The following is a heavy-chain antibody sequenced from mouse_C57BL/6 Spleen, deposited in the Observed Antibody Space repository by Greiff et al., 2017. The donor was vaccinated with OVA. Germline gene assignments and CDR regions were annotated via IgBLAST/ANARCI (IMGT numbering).Heavy chain of an antibody. CDR3: ARSDGNYIDY. CDR2: IDPSDSYT. Sequence: QVQLQQSGAELVMPGASVKLSCKASGYTFTSYWMHWVKQRPGQGLEWIGEIDPSDSYTNYNQKFKGKSTLTVDKSSSTAYMQLSSLTSEDSAVYYCARSDGNYIDYWGQGTTLTVSS. D-gene: IGHD2-1*01. V-gene: IGHV1-69*01. CDR1: GYTFTSYW. J-gene: IGHJ2*01.